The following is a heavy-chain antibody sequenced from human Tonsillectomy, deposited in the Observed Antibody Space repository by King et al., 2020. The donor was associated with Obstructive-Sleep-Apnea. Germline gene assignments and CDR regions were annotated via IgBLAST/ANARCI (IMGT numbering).Heavy chain of an antibody. CDR3: ARRTYYYDSSGYSEFSPFDY. V-gene: IGHV4-38-2*02. CDR2: IYHSGRT. J-gene: IGHJ4*02. D-gene: IGHD3-22*01. CDR1: GYSISSGYY. Sequence: VQLQESGPGLVKPSETLSLNCTVSGYSISSGYYWGWIRQPPGKGLEWIGSIYHSGRTYYNPSLKSRVTISVDTSKNQFSLKLSSVTAADTAVYYCARRTYYYDSSGYSEFSPFDYWGQGTLVTVSS.